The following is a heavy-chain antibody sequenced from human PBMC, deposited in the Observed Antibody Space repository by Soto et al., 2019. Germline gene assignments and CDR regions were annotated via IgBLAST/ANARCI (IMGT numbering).Heavy chain of an antibody. V-gene: IGHV4-30-2*01. CDR1: GGSISSGGYS. Sequence: QLQLQESGSGLVKPSQTLSLTCAVSGGSISSGGYSWSWIRQPPGKGLEWIGYIYHSGSTYYNPSLKGRVAISVDRAKNQFSLKLSSVTAADTAVYYCAGGIAARPLGYWGQGTLVTVSS. CDR3: AGGIAARPLGY. D-gene: IGHD6-6*01. CDR2: IYHSGST. J-gene: IGHJ4*02.